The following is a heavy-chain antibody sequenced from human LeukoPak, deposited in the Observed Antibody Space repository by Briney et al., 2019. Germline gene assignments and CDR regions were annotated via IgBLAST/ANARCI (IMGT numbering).Heavy chain of an antibody. J-gene: IGHJ4*02. CDR2: IIPIFGTP. CDR1: GGTFSSYG. D-gene: IGHD4-23*01. Sequence: ASVKVSCKASGGTFSSYGISWVRQAPGQGLEWMGGIIPIFGTPNYAQKFQGRVTITADASTSTAYMELSSLRSDDTAVYYCARQTTVVTPYYFDYWGQGTLVTVSS. CDR3: ARQTTVVTPYYFDY. V-gene: IGHV1-69*13.